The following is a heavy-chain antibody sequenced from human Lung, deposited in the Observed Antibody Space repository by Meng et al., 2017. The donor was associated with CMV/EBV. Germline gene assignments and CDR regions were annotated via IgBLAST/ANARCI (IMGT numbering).Heavy chain of an antibody. CDR1: DYTFSSYG. V-gene: IGHV1-18*01. Sequence: ASVKVSXKASDYTFSSYGISWVRQAPGQGLEWMGWISGYNGNTNYAQRLQGRVTMTTDTSTSTAYMELRSLRFDDTAVYYCARDRAMGSSWFDPWGQGTLVXVSS. CDR2: ISGYNGNT. CDR3: ARDRAMGSSWFDP. J-gene: IGHJ5*02. D-gene: IGHD2-2*01.